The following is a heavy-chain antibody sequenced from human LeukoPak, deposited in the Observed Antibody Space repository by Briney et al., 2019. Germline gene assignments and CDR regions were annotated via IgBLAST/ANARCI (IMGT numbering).Heavy chain of an antibody. J-gene: IGHJ4*02. CDR1: GHTFTNYY. CDR2: INPSGGTT. V-gene: IGHV1-46*01. Sequence: ASVKVSCKASGHTFTNYYMHWVRQAPGRGLEWMGIINPSGGTTSYAQKFQGRVTMTRDTSTSTVYMELSSLRSEDTAVYYCAKGYNYGLDLDYWGQGTLVTVSS. CDR3: AKGYNYGLDLDY. D-gene: IGHD5-18*01.